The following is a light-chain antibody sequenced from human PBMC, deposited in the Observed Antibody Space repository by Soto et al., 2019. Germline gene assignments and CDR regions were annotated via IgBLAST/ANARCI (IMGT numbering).Light chain of an antibody. V-gene: IGLV2-8*01. CDR1: SGDVGDNY. Sequence: QSALAQPPSASGSPGQSGTISCTGTSGDVGDNYVSWYQQHLGKAPKLIIYEVTLRPSGVPDRFSGSKSGNTASLTVSGLQADDEADYYCSAYAGSNTFVFGTGTKLTVL. J-gene: IGLJ1*01. CDR3: SAYAGSNTFV. CDR2: EVT.